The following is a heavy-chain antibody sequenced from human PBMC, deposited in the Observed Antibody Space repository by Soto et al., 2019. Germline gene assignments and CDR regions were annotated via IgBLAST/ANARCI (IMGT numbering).Heavy chain of an antibody. V-gene: IGHV4-39*01. CDR3: ARQGSSRGVIWFGGFDE. CDR1: GGSISSSSYY. J-gene: IGHJ4*02. CDR2: IYHSGST. Sequence: SETLSLTCTVSGGSISSSSYYWGWIRQPPGKGLEWIGSIYHSGSTYYNPSLKSRVTISIDKSKNQFSLKLSSVTAADTALYYFARQGSSRGVIWFGGFDEWGQGTLVTVSS. D-gene: IGHD3-10*01.